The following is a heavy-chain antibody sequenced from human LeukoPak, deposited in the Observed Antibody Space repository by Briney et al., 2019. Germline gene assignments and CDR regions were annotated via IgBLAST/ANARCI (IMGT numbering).Heavy chain of an antibody. J-gene: IGHJ5*02. CDR3: ARGFQPPHVLEDWLDP. V-gene: IGHV1-2*02. CDR2: INPNTGGR. CDR1: GYTFTGYY. Sequence: GASVKVSCKASGYTFTGYYIHWVRQAPGQGLEWMGWINPNTGGRNYAQNFQGRVTLTRDTSISTAYMDLSSLRSDDTAVYYCARGFQPPHVLEDWLDPWGQGTLVAVSS. D-gene: IGHD3-3*01.